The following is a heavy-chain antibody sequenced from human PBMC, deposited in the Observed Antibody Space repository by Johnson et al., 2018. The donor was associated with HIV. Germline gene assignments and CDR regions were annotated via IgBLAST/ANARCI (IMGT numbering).Heavy chain of an antibody. V-gene: IGHV3-66*01. CDR2: IYSGGST. CDR1: EFTFSRFA. J-gene: IGHJ3*02. CDR3: AGGYGSGSGDAFDI. Sequence: QLVESGGGVVQPGRSLRLSCAACEFTFSRFAMHWVRQAPGKGLEWVAVIYSGGSTYYADSVQGRFTISRDNSKNRLYLQMNSLRAEDTAVYYCAGGYGSGSGDAFDIWGQGTMVTVSS. D-gene: IGHD3-10*01.